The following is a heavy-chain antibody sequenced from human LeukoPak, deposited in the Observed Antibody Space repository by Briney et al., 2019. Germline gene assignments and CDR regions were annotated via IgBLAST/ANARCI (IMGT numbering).Heavy chain of an antibody. CDR3: ASPFYYYYMDV. Sequence: SETLSLTCTVSGGSISSSSYYWGWIRQPPGKGLEWIGNIYYSGNTYYNPSLKSRVTISVDTSMNQFSLRLSSVTAADTAVYYCASPFYYYYMDVWGKGTTVTVSS. J-gene: IGHJ6*03. V-gene: IGHV4-39*01. CDR1: GGSISSSSYY. CDR2: IYYSGNT.